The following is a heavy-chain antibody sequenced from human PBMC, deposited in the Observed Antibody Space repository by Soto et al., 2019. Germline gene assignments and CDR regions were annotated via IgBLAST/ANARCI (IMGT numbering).Heavy chain of an antibody. CDR3: ARRYGWLYFVY. V-gene: IGHV4-39*01. CDR2: IFYSGST. D-gene: IGHD6-19*01. CDR1: GDSISSSNYF. Sequence: QLQLQESGPGLVKPWETLSLTCTVSGDSISSSNYFWGWIRQPPGKGLEWIGTIFYSGSTYYNPSLNSRVTISVDTSKKQFSLKLTSVTAADTALYYCARRYGWLYFVYWGQGSLVTVSS. J-gene: IGHJ4*02.